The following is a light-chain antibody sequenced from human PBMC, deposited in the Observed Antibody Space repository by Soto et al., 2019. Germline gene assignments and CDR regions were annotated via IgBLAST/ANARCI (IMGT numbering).Light chain of an antibody. J-gene: IGKJ4*01. V-gene: IGKV3-11*01. CDR2: DAS. Sequence: IVLPQSPGTLSLSPGERATLSFRASQSVSSHLAWYQQKPGQAPRLLIYDASNRATGIPARFSGSGSGTDFTLTISSLEPEDFAVYYCQQRSNWLTFGGGTNVDIK. CDR1: QSVSSH. CDR3: QQRSNWLT.